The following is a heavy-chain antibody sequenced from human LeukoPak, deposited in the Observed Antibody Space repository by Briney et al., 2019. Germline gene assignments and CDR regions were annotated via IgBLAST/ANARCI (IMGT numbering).Heavy chain of an antibody. V-gene: IGHV3-48*03. CDR1: GFTFSHHE. J-gene: IGHJ4*02. D-gene: IGHD3-9*01. CDR2: ITNSGDIT. CDR3: ARRGFDGVLGLTGFDS. Sequence: GGSLRLSCAASGFTFSHHEMHWVRQAPGKGLQWVSKITNSGDITYYADSVKGRFTVSRDDAKNSLHLHMNSLRDEDSAVYYCARRGFDGVLGLTGFDSWGKGTVVVVSS.